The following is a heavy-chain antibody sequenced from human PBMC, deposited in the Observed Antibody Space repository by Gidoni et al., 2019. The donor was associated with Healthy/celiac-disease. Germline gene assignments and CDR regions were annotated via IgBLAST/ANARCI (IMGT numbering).Heavy chain of an antibody. Sequence: EVPLLASGGGLVQPGGSLILSCAASGFTFSSSAMSWVRQAPGKGLEWVSAISGSDGSTYYADSVKGRFTISRDNSKNTLYLQMNSLRAEDTAVYYCAKDWGAYCSSTSCYVYYFDYWGQGTLVTVSS. CDR2: ISGSDGST. D-gene: IGHD2-2*01. V-gene: IGHV3-23*01. J-gene: IGHJ4*02. CDR1: GFTFSSSA. CDR3: AKDWGAYCSSTSCYVYYFDY.